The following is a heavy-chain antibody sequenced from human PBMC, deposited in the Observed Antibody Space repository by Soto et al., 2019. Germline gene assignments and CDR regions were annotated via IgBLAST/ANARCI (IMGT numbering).Heavy chain of an antibody. CDR2: VYWNDDK. CDR1: GISLSTSGVG. D-gene: IGHD2-15*01. CDR3: ARGLATLPVFAFDI. J-gene: IGHJ3*02. V-gene: IGHV2-5*01. Sequence: SGPTLVNPTQTLTLTCTLSGISLSTSGVGLGWIRQTPGKALEWLALVYWNDDKHYSPSLKSRLTITKDTSKNQAILTMTNMDPVDTATYFCARGLATLPVFAFDIWGQGTVVTVS.